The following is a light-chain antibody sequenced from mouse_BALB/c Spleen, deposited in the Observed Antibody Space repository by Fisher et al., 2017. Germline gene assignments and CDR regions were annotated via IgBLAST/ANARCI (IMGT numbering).Light chain of an antibody. CDR1: SSVSY. CDR3: QQWSSNPPT. V-gene: IGKV4-55*01. Sequence: IVLTQTPAIMSASPGEKVTMTCSASSSVSYMYWYQQKPGSSPRLLIYDTSKLASGVPARFSGSGSGTSYSLTISSMEAEDAATYYGQQWSSNPPTFGGGTKLEIK. J-gene: IGKJ2*01. CDR2: DTS.